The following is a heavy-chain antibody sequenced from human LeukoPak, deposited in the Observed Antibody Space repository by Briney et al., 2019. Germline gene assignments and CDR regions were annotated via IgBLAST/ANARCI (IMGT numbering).Heavy chain of an antibody. D-gene: IGHD2-2*03. CDR3: ARIGYCSSTSCYARGIGIFDY. J-gene: IGHJ4*02. V-gene: IGHV5-51*01. Sequence: GESLRISCKGSGYSFTSYWIGWVRQMPGKGLEWMGLIYPGDSDTRYSPSFQGQVTISADKSISTAYLQWSSLKASDTAMYYCARIGYCSSTSCYARGIGIFDYWGQGTLVTVSS. CDR1: GYSFTSYW. CDR2: IYPGDSDT.